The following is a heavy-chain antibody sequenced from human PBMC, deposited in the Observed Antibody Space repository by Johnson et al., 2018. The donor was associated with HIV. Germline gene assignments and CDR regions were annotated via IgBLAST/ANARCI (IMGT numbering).Heavy chain of an antibody. V-gene: IGHV3-66*02. D-gene: IGHD6-13*01. Sequence: EKLVESGGGLVQPGGSLRLSCATSGFTVSNNYMSWVRQAPGKGLEWVSFIYSGGNTYYADSVMGGFTISRDNSKNTLLLQMGSLRAEDMAVYYCATSTVSDSSSWYHLEMAFDIWGQGTMVTVSS. CDR2: IYSGGNT. CDR3: ATSTVSDSSSWYHLEMAFDI. CDR1: GFTVSNNY. J-gene: IGHJ3*02.